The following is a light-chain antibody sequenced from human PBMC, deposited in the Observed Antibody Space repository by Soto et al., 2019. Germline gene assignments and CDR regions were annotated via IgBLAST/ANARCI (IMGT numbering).Light chain of an antibody. Sequence: EIVMTQSPATLSVSPGERATLSCRASQSVSSNLAWYQQKPGQAPRLLIYGASTRATGIPARFSGSGSGTEFTLTISRLQSEAFAVYYCQQYNNWLTFGGGTKVEIK. CDR1: QSVSSN. CDR3: QQYNNWLT. J-gene: IGKJ4*01. V-gene: IGKV3-15*01. CDR2: GAS.